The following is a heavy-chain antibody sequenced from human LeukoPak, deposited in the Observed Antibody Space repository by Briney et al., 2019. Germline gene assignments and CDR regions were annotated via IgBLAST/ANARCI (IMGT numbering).Heavy chain of an antibody. V-gene: IGHV5-51*01. CDR3: ARTHDSVLLIDY. J-gene: IGHJ4*02. Sequence: VESLKISCKGSGYSFTSYWIGWVRQMPGKGVEWMGIIYPGDSDTRYSPSFQGQVTISADKSISTAYLQWSSLTASDTAMYYCARTHDSVLLIDYWGQGTLVAVSS. D-gene: IGHD3-9*01. CDR1: GYSFTSYW. CDR2: IYPGDSDT.